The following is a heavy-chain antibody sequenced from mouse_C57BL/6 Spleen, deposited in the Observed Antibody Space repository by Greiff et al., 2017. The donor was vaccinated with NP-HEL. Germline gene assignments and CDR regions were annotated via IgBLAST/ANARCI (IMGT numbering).Heavy chain of an antibody. J-gene: IGHJ2*01. V-gene: IGHV1-82*01. CDR2: IYPGDGDT. CDR1: GYAFSSSW. Sequence: QVQLKESGPELVKPGASVKISCKASGYAFSSSWMNWVKQRPGKGLEWIGRIYPGDGDTNYNGKFKGKATLTADKSSSTAYMQLSSLTSEDSAVYFCARSTNFYYFDYWGQGTTLTVSS. CDR3: ARSTNFYYFDY. D-gene: IGHD4-1*01.